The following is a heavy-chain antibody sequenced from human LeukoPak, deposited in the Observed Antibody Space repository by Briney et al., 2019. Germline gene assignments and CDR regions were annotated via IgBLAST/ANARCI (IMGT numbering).Heavy chain of an antibody. Sequence: ASVKVSCEASGYTFTSYDINWVRQATGQGLEWMGWISAYNGNTNYAQKLQGRVTMTTDTSTSTAYMELRSLRSDDTAVYYCARDPEWELLRFDYWGQGTLVTVSS. CDR2: ISAYNGNT. J-gene: IGHJ4*02. CDR3: ARDPEWELLRFDY. CDR1: GYTFTSYD. D-gene: IGHD3-10*01. V-gene: IGHV1-18*01.